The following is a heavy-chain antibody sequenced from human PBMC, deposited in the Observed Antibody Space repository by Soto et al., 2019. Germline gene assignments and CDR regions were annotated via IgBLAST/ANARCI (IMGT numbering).Heavy chain of an antibody. CDR3: ARAIYSSSWYWFDP. CDR1: GGPISSGSYY. CDR2: IYYSAST. D-gene: IGHD6-13*01. Sequence: SAETLSLTGTLAGGPISSGSYYWSWIRQHPGKGLEWIGYIYYSASTYYNPSLKSRVNISVDTSKNHFSLKLSSVTAAATAVYYCARAIYSSSWYWFDPWGQGTLVTVSS. J-gene: IGHJ5*02. V-gene: IGHV4-31*03.